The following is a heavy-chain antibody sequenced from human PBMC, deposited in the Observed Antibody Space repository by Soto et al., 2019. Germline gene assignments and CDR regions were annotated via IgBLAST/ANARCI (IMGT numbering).Heavy chain of an antibody. CDR1: GFTFSSYS. CDR3: ARDLIAAAGTHS. CDR2: ISSSSSYI. V-gene: IGHV3-21*01. J-gene: IGHJ4*02. D-gene: IGHD6-13*01. Sequence: GGSLILSCAASGFTFSSYSMNWVRQTPGKGLEWVSSISSSSSYIYYADSVKGRFTISRDNAKNSLYLQMNSLRAEDTAVYYCARDLIAAAGTHSSGPGTMVTVAS.